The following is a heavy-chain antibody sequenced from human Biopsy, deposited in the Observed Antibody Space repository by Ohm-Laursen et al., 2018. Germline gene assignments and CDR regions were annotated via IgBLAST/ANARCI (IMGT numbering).Heavy chain of an antibody. CDR3: ARDMTVTARPYYYSGVDV. Sequence: SSVKVSCKASEYTVTDYYVHWVRQAPGQGFEWMGWINPKSGVANHAQNFQGRVSMTRDTSISTVYLELSGLRSDDTAVYYCARDMTVTARPYYYSGVDVWGPGTRVTVSS. CDR1: EYTVTDYY. CDR2: INPKSGVA. D-gene: IGHD4-17*01. V-gene: IGHV1-2*02. J-gene: IGHJ6*02.